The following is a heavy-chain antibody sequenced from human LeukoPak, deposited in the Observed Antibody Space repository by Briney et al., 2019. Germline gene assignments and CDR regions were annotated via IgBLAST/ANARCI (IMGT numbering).Heavy chain of an antibody. Sequence: PSETLSLTCTVSGGSISSSDYYWGWIRQPPGKGLEWIGIIYYSGSTYYNPSLKRRVTISVDTSKNQFSLKLSSVTAADTAVYYCARHNFDGSSSGESFDYWGQGTLVTVSS. D-gene: IGHD6-6*01. CDR3: ARHNFDGSSSGESFDY. CDR1: GGSISSSDYY. J-gene: IGHJ4*02. V-gene: IGHV4-39*01. CDR2: IYYSGST.